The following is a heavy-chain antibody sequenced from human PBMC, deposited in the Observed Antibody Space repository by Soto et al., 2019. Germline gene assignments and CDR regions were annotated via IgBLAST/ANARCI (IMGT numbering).Heavy chain of an antibody. Sequence: QVQLVQSGPEVXXXXXSVTVSCKTSGYTFTDHGIDWVRQAPGQGLEWVGWVSSYNGNTNYAYNLKDRVIMTTDASTSTAYMELRGLRSDDTAVYYCAREVEGSYSPADFWGQGTPVTVSS. CDR3: AREVEGSYSPADF. CDR2: VSSYNGNT. CDR1: GYTFTDHG. D-gene: IGHD3-10*01. V-gene: IGHV1-18*01. J-gene: IGHJ4*02.